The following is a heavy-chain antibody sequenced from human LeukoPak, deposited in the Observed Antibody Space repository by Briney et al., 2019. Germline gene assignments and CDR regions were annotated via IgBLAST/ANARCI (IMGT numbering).Heavy chain of an antibody. CDR1: GFTFSSYG. CDR3: AKDLPPYSSGWYYFDY. CDR2: IRYDGSNK. D-gene: IGHD6-19*01. V-gene: IGHV3-30*02. J-gene: IGHJ4*02. Sequence: GGSLRLSCAASGFTFSSYGMHWVRQAPGKGLEWVAFIRYDGSNKYYADSVKGRFTISRDNSKNTLYLQMNSLRAEDTAVYYCAKDLPPYSSGWYYFDYWGQGTLVTVSS.